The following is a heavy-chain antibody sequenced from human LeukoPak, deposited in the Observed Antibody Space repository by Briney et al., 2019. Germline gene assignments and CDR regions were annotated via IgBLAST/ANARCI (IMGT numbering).Heavy chain of an antibody. J-gene: IGHJ6*02. D-gene: IGHD6-13*01. CDR1: GGSFSGYY. V-gene: IGHV4-31*11. CDR2: IYYSGST. CDR3: ASGIAAADYYYGMDV. Sequence: PSETLSLTCAVYGGSFSGYYWSWIRQHPGKGLEWIGYIYYSGSTYYNPSLKSRVTISVDTSKNQFSLKLSSVTAADTAVYYCASGIAAADYYYGMDVWGQGTTVTVSS.